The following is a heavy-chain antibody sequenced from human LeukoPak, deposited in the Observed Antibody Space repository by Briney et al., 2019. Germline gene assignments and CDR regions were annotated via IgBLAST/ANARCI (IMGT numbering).Heavy chain of an antibody. Sequence: GESLKISFKGSGYSFTSYWIGWVRPMPGKGLEWMGIIYPGDSDTRYSPSFQGPVTISADKSISTAYLQWSSLKASDTAMYYCARSYGDYRDYYYYGMDVWGQGTTVTVSS. D-gene: IGHD4-17*01. CDR1: GYSFTSYW. CDR2: IYPGDSDT. J-gene: IGHJ6*02. V-gene: IGHV5-51*01. CDR3: ARSYGDYRDYYYYGMDV.